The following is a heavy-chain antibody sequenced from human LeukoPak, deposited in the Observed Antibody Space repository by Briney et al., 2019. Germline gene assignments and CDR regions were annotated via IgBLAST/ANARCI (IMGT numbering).Heavy chain of an antibody. CDR3: ARDEGAAAAADAFDI. CDR2: IYHSGST. CDR1: GYSLSSGYY. Sequence: SETLSLTCTVSGYSLSSGYYWGWIRQPRGKGLEWIRSIYHSGSTYYNPSLKSRVTISVDTSKNQFSLKLSSVTAADTAVYYCARDEGAAAAADAFDIWGQGTMVTVSS. V-gene: IGHV4-38-2*02. D-gene: IGHD2-2*01. J-gene: IGHJ3*02.